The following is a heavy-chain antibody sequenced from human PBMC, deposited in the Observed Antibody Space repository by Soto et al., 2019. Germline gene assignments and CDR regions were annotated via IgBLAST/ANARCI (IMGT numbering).Heavy chain of an antibody. CDR3: AGRVRPSGYYYYYGMDV. V-gene: IGHV3-21*01. D-gene: IGHD3-10*01. CDR2: ISSSSSYI. Sequence: GGSLRLSCAASGSTFSSYSMNWVRQAPGKGLEWVSSISSSSSYIYYADSVKGRFTISRDNAKNSLYLQMNSLRAEDTAVYYCAGRVRPSGYYYYYGMDVWAQGTTVTVSS. J-gene: IGHJ6*02. CDR1: GSTFSSYS.